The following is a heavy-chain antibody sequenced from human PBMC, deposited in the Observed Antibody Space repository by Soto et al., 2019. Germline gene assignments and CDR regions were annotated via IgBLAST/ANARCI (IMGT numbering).Heavy chain of an antibody. CDR1: GFTFDDYA. CDR2: ISWNSGTI. Sequence: EVQLVESGGGLVQPGRSLRLSCAASGFTFDDYAMHWVRQAPGKGLKWVSGISWNSGTIVYADSVKGRFTISRDNAKNSLYLQMNSLRAEDTALYYCAKDYGDSPPRGDYFDYWGQGTLVTVSS. D-gene: IGHD4-17*01. J-gene: IGHJ4*02. V-gene: IGHV3-9*01. CDR3: AKDYGDSPPRGDYFDY.